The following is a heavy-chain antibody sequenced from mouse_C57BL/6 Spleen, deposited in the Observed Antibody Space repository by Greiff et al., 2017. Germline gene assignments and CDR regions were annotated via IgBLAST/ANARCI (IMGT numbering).Heavy chain of an antibody. D-gene: IGHD2-1*01. CDR1: GYTFTDYN. CDR2: INPNNGGT. V-gene: IGHV1-18*01. CDR3: ARKGGNYGDWFAY. Sequence: DVKLVESGPELVKPGASVKIPCKASGYTFTDYNMDWVKQSHGKSLEWIGDINPNNGGTIYNQKFKGKATLTVDKSSSTAYMELRSLTSEDTAVYYCARKGGNYGDWFAYWGQGTLVTVSA. J-gene: IGHJ3*01.